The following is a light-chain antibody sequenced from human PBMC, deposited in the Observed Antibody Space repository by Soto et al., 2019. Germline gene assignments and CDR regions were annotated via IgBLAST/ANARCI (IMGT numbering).Light chain of an antibody. J-gene: IGLJ7*01. CDR2: VNSGGSH. CDR3: QTWGTGSAIVV. V-gene: IGLV4-69*01. CDR1: SGHSNYA. Sequence: QSVLTQSPSASASLGASVKLTCTLSSGHSNYAIAWHQQQPEKGPRYLMKVNSGGSHIKGDGIPDRFSGSSSGAERYLFISSVQSEDEADYYCQTWGTGSAIVVFGGGTQLTVL.